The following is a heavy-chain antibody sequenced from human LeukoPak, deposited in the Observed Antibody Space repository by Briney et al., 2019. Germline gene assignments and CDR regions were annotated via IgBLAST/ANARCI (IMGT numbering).Heavy chain of an antibody. CDR3: ARGVDYGDYLYYYYMDV. CDR2: IIPIFGTA. CDR1: GGTFSSYA. J-gene: IGHJ6*03. V-gene: IGHV1-69*05. D-gene: IGHD4-17*01. Sequence: ASVKVSCKASGGTFSSYAISWVRQAPGQGLEWVGRIIPIFGTANYAQKFQGRVTITTDESTSTAYMELSSLRSEDTAVYYCARGVDYGDYLYYYYMDVWGKGTTVTVSS.